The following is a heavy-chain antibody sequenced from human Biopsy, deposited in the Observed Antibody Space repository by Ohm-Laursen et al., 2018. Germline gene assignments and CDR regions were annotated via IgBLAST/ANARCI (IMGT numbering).Heavy chain of an antibody. V-gene: IGHV3-21*01. Sequence: SLRLSCAATGFTFSGFSMNWVRQAPGKGLEWVSSISASGNHIYYTDSVKGRFTVSRDNGKNSVYLQMNSLRVEDTAVYYCARDGEAKYCKHRVCPSDFWGQGTLVTVSS. J-gene: IGHJ4*02. D-gene: IGHD2/OR15-2a*01. CDR1: GFTFSGFS. CDR3: ARDGEAKYCKHRVCPSDF. CDR2: ISASGNHI.